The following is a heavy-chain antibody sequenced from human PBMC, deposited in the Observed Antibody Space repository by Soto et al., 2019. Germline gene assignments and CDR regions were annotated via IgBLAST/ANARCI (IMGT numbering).Heavy chain of an antibody. J-gene: IGHJ4*02. CDR1: GYTFTGHY. CDR2: INPNSGGP. Sequence: VASVKVSCKASGYTFTGHYMHWVRQAPGQGPEWMGWINPNSGGPNYAQKFRGRVTMTRDTSISTAYMELSRLRSDDTAVYYCARESTGVVVVAATDYPFDYWGQGTLVTVSS. D-gene: IGHD2-15*01. V-gene: IGHV1-2*02. CDR3: ARESTGVVVVAATDYPFDY.